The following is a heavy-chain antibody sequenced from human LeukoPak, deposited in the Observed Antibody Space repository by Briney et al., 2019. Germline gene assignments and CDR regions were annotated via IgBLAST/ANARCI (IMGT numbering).Heavy chain of an antibody. CDR3: ARDHVLLWFGEPPGAFDI. CDR2: ISSSSSSTI. CDR1: GFTFSSYS. D-gene: IGHD3-10*01. V-gene: IGHV3-48*01. Sequence: PGGSLRLSCAASGFTFSSYSMNWVRQAPGKGLEWVSYISSSSSSTIYYADSVKGRFTISRDNAKNSLYLQMNSLRAEDTAVYYCARDHVLLWFGEPPGAFDIWGQGTMVTVSS. J-gene: IGHJ3*02.